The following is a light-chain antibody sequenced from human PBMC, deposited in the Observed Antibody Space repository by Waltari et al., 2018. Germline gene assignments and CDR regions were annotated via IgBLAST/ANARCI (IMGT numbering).Light chain of an antibody. V-gene: IGKV1-5*03. Sequence: DIQMTQSPSTLSASVADRVTITCRASQSLSNWLAWYLQKPGKAPKVLIYKASTLESGVPSRFSGSGSGTEFILTISSLQPDDFATYYCQQYRNLWTFGQGTKVEIK. CDR2: KAS. CDR3: QQYRNLWT. J-gene: IGKJ1*01. CDR1: QSLSNW.